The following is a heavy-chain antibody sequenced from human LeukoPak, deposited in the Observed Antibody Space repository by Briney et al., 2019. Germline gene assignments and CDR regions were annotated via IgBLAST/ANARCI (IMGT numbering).Heavy chain of an antibody. CDR1: GFTFSSYS. V-gene: IGHV3-21*01. J-gene: IGHJ4*02. Sequence: KPGGSLRLSCAASGFTFSSYSMNWVRQAPGKGLEWVSSISSSSTYIYYADSVTGRFTISRDNAENSLYLQMNSLSAEDTAVYYCARDDEDYGGNIDYWGQGTLVTVSS. CDR2: ISSSSTYI. CDR3: ARDDEDYGGNIDY. D-gene: IGHD4-23*01.